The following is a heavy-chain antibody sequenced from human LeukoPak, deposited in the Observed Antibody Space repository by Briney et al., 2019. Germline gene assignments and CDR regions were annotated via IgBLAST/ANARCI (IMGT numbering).Heavy chain of an antibody. V-gene: IGHV3-74*01. J-gene: IGHJ5*02. Sequence: GGSLRLSCAASGFTFCSYWMHWVRQAPGKGLVWVSRINSDGSSTSYADSVKGRFTISRDNAKNTLYLQMNSLRAEDTAVYYCARTPGYDFWSGQGGFDPWGQGTLVTVSS. D-gene: IGHD3-3*01. CDR1: GFTFCSYW. CDR2: INSDGSST. CDR3: ARTPGYDFWSGQGGFDP.